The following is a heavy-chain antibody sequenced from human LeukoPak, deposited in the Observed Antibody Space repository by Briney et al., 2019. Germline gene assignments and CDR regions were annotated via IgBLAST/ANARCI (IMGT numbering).Heavy chain of an antibody. D-gene: IGHD1-7*01. CDR2: IKQDGSEK. CDR3: ARAGSFWHYVY. J-gene: IGHJ4*02. Sequence: GGSLRLSCAASGFTFSGFWMSWVRQTPGKGLEWVANIKQDGSEKYYVDSVKGRFTISGDNAKNSLSLQMNSLRVEDTAVYYCARAGSFWHYVYWGQGTLVTVSS. V-gene: IGHV3-7*01. CDR1: GFTFSGFW.